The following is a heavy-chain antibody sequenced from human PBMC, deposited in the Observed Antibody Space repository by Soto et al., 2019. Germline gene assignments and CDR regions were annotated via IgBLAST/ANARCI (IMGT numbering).Heavy chain of an antibody. J-gene: IGHJ4*02. CDR1: GYTFTSYA. Sequence: QVQLVQSGAEVKKPGASVKVSCKASGYTFTSYAMHWVRQAPGQRLEWMGWINAGNGNTKYSQKFQGRVTITRDTSASTAYLELSSLRSEDTAVYYCARDVKQQLVPLLGEPGPIDYWGQGTLVTVSS. CDR2: INAGNGNT. CDR3: ARDVKQQLVPLLGEPGPIDY. D-gene: IGHD6-13*01. V-gene: IGHV1-3*01.